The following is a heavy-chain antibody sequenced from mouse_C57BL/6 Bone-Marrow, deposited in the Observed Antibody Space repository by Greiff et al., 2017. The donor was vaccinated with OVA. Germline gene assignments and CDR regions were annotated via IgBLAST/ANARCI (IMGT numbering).Heavy chain of an antibody. CDR3: ARGNGNYVDYFDY. D-gene: IGHD2-1*01. CDR1: GYTFTSYW. CDR2: IDPSDSYT. Sequence: QVQLKESGAELVMPGASVKLSCKASGYTFTSYWMHWVKQRPGQGLEWIGEIDPSDSYTNYNQQFKGKSTLTVDKSSSTAYMQLSSLTSEDSAVYYCARGNGNYVDYFDYWGQGTTLTVSS. V-gene: IGHV1-69*01. J-gene: IGHJ2*01.